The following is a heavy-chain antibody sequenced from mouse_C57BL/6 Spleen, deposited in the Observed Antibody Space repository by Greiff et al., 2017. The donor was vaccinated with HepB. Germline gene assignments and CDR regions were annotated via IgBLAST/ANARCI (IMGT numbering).Heavy chain of an antibody. D-gene: IGHD1-1*01. J-gene: IGHJ3*01. V-gene: IGHV1-76*01. Sequence: VQLQQSGAELVRPGASVKLSCKASGYTFTDYYINWVKQRPGQGLEWIARIYPGSGNTYYNEKFKGKATLTAEKSSSPAYMQLSSLTSEDSAVYFCARGREDYYYGSSYGFAYWGQGTLVTVSA. CDR2: IYPGSGNT. CDR3: ARGREDYYYGSSYGFAY. CDR1: GYTFTDYY.